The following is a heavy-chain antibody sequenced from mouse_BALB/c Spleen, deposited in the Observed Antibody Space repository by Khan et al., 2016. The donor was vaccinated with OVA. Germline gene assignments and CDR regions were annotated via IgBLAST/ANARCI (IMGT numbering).Heavy chain of an antibody. Sequence: QVQLKESGPSLVAPSQSLSITCTVSGFSLTSYGVHWVRQPPGKGLEWLGVIWTGGSTNYNSALRSRLTINKDNSKNQVFLKMNNLQTDDTAMYCCARDLGNSQWYFDVWGAGTTVTVSS. CDR2: IWTGGST. V-gene: IGHV2-9*02. D-gene: IGHD1-1*01. CDR3: ARDLGNSQWYFDV. J-gene: IGHJ1*01. CDR1: GFSLTSYG.